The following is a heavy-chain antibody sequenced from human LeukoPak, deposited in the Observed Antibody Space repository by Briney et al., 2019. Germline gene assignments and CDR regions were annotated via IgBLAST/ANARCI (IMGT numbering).Heavy chain of an antibody. J-gene: IGHJ6*02. D-gene: IGHD3-9*01. CDR2: IIPIFGTA. CDR1: GGTFSSYA. Sequence: SVKVSCKASGGTFSSYAISWVRQAPGQGLEWMGGIIPIFGTANYAQKFQGRVTITADEATSTAYMELSSLRSDDTAVYYCARVNLIYDIFTGSYSYYYGMDVWGQGTTVTVSS. V-gene: IGHV1-69*01. CDR3: ARVNLIYDIFTGSYSYYYGMDV.